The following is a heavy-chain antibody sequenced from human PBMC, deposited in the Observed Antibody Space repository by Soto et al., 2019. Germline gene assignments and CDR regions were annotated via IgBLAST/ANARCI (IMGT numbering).Heavy chain of an antibody. J-gene: IGHJ4*02. V-gene: IGHV1-69*01. CDR1: GGLFSSFA. CDR2: IIPVFGTT. CDR3: ARGGGPYVWFNEF. D-gene: IGHD3-16*01. Sequence: QAHLVQSGPEVKKPGSSVKVSCKDSGGLFSSFAISWVRQAPGQGLEWLGGIIPVFGTTYYAEKFQDRITITADESTNTAYMELSSLTSGDTAIYYCARGGGPYVWFNEFWGQGTLVTVSS.